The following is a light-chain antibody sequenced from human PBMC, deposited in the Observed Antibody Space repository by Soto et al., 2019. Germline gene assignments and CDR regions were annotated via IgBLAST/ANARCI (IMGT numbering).Light chain of an antibody. CDR1: QSVGSS. J-gene: IGKJ5*01. CDR3: QQRSNWIT. CDR2: DAS. V-gene: IGKV3-11*01. Sequence: PGARATLSCRASQSVGSSLAWYQQKPGQAPRLLLYDASNRATGIPARFSGSGSGTDFTLTISSLEPEDFAVYYCQQRSNWITFGQGTRLEIE.